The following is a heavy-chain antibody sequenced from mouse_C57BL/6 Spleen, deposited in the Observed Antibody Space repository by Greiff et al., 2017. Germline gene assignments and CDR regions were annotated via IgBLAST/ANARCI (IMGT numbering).Heavy chain of an antibody. Sequence: QVQLKQPGAELVRPGSSVKLSCKASGYTFTSYWMHWVKQRPIQGLEWIGNIDPSDSETHYNQKFKDKATLTVDKSSSTAYMQLSSLTSEDSAVYCCGRVTGTYYAMDDWGQGTSVTVAS. V-gene: IGHV1-52*01. J-gene: IGHJ4*01. CDR3: GRVTGTYYAMDD. CDR2: IDPSDSET. CDR1: GYTFTSYW. D-gene: IGHD4-1*01.